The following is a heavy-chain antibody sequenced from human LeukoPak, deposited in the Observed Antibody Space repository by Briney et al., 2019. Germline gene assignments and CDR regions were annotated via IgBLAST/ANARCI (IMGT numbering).Heavy chain of an antibody. CDR3: ARDYFDFWSGYYSGGTNWFDP. Sequence: ASVKVSCKVSGYTFTDYYMHWVRQAPGQGLEWMGWISAYNGNTNYAQKLQGRVTMTTDTSTSTAYMELRSLRSDDTAVYYCARDYFDFWSGYYSGGTNWFDPWGQGTLVTVSS. CDR2: ISAYNGNT. J-gene: IGHJ5*02. CDR1: GYTFTDYY. D-gene: IGHD3-3*01. V-gene: IGHV1-18*04.